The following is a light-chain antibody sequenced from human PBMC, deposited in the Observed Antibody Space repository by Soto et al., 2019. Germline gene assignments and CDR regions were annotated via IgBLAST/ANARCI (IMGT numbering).Light chain of an antibody. CDR1: QSISTW. V-gene: IGKV1-5*03. CDR3: QQYNSYSWA. J-gene: IGKJ1*01. CDR2: KAS. Sequence: DIQMTQSPSTLSASVGDRVTITCRASQSISTWLAWYQQRAGKAPKLLIYKASNLESGVPSRFSGSGSGTDFTLTIRSLQPDDFATYYCQQYNSYSWAFGQGTKVEIK.